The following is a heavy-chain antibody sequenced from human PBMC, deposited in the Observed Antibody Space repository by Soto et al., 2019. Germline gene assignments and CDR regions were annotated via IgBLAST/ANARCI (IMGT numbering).Heavy chain of an antibody. V-gene: IGHV3-30*18. CDR1: GFTFSSYA. D-gene: IGHD4-17*01. CDR2: ISYDGSKK. CDR3: AKGPSYGDCYFDY. Sequence: QVQLVESGGGVVQPGRSLRLSCEASGFTFSSYAMHWVRQAPGKGLEWVAIISYDGSKKYYADSVKGRFTISRDNSKNTFYVQMNSFRTEDTAEYYCAKGPSYGDCYFDYWGQGTLVTVSS. J-gene: IGHJ4*02.